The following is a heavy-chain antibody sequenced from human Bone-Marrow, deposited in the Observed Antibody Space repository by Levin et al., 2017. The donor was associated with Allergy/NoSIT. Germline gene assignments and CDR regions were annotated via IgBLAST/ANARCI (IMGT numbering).Heavy chain of an antibody. V-gene: IGHV4-59*13. D-gene: IGHD2-21*02. Sequence: LSQTLSLTCSVSGGSIRSSYWSWIRQPPGKGLEWIGYIFYSGTTKYNPSLKSRVTVSVDKSKNQFSLNLNSVTAAATAVYFCARAATASYSAFWYFDLWGRGTLVTVSS. J-gene: IGHJ2*01. CDR1: GGSIRSSY. CDR2: IFYSGTT. CDR3: ARAATASYSAFWYFDL.